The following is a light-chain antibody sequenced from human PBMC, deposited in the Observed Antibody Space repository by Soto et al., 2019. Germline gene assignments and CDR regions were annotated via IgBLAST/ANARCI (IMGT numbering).Light chain of an antibody. CDR1: QSISSW. J-gene: IGKJ5*01. CDR2: DAS. Sequence: DIQMTQSPSTLSASVGDRGTITFRASQSISSWLAWYQQKPGKAPKLLIYDASSLESGVPSRFSGSGSGTEFTLTISSLQPDDFATYYCQQYNSYTITFGQGTRLEIK. V-gene: IGKV1-5*01. CDR3: QQYNSYTIT.